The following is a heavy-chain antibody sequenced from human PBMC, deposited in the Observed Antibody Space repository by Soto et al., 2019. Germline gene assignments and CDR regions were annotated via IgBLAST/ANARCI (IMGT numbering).Heavy chain of an antibody. CDR1: GYSFTIYW. V-gene: IGHV5-51*01. J-gene: IGHJ4*02. CDR3: ARSYCSGGSCPFDY. CDR2: IYPGDSDT. Sequence: GESPKISCNGSGYSFTIYWIGWVRQMPGKGLEWMGIIYPGDSDTRYSPSFQGQVTISADKSISTAYLQWSSLKASDTAMYYCARSYCSGGSCPFDYWGQGTLVTVSS. D-gene: IGHD2-15*01.